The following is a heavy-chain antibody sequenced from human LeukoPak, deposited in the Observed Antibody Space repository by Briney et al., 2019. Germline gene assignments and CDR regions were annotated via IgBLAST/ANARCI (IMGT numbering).Heavy chain of an antibody. CDR1: GFTFSNYT. D-gene: IGHD4-17*01. V-gene: IGHV3-30-3*01. Sequence: VTSLRLSCAASGFTFSNYTIHWVRQAPGKGLEWMAVISYDGSNKYYADSVKGRFTVSRDNSKNTLYLQMISLRAEDTAVYYCARASPDHMTTVTRIHYYYYYMDVWGKGTTVTVSS. CDR3: ARASPDHMTTVTRIHYYYYYMDV. CDR2: ISYDGSNK. J-gene: IGHJ6*03.